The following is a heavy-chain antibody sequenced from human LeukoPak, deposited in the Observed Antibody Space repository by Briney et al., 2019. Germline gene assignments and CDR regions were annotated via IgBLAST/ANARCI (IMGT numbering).Heavy chain of an antibody. CDR3: ARGYGYNFWSTYYFDY. CDR2: ISGSGGST. CDR1: GFTFSSYA. Sequence: GGSLRLSCAASGFTFSSYAMSWIRQAPGKGLEWVSVISGSGGSTYYADSVKGRFTISRDSSKNMLYLQMNSLRAEDTAVYYCARGYGYNFWSTYYFDYWVQGTLVTVSS. D-gene: IGHD3-3*01. J-gene: IGHJ4*02. V-gene: IGHV3-23*01.